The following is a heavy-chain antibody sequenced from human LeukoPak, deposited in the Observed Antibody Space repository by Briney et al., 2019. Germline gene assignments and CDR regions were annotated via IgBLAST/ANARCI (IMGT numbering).Heavy chain of an antibody. V-gene: IGHV3-48*03. CDR3: AKCRGYSYAFPDAFDI. J-gene: IGHJ3*02. D-gene: IGHD5-18*01. CDR1: GFTFSSYE. Sequence: GGSLRLSCAASGFTFSSYEMNWVRQAPGKGLEWVSYISSSGSTIYYADSVKGRFTISRDNAKNSLYLQMNSLRAEDTAVYYCAKCRGYSYAFPDAFDIWGQGTVVTISS. CDR2: ISSSGSTI.